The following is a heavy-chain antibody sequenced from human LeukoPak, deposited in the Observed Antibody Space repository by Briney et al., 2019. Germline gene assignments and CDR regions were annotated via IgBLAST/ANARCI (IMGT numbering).Heavy chain of an antibody. J-gene: IGHJ6*02. Sequence: GRSLRLSCAASGFTFSSYGMHWVRQAPGKGLEWVAVIWYDGSNKYYADSVKGRFTISRDNSKNTLYLQMNSLRAEDTAVYYCARWGVPAAIREGTYYYYYGKDVWGQGTTVTVSS. CDR2: IWYDGSNK. D-gene: IGHD2-2*02. CDR1: GFTFSSYG. CDR3: ARWGVPAAIREGTYYYYYGKDV. V-gene: IGHV3-33*01.